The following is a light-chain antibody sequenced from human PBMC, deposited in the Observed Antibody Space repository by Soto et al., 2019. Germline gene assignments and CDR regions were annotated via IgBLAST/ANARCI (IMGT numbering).Light chain of an antibody. CDR1: QSVGSN. CDR2: GAS. J-gene: IGKJ1*01. V-gene: IGKV3-15*01. Sequence: ERVMTQSPATLSVSPGERATLSCRASQSVGSNLAWYQQKPGQAPRLLIFGASSRATGVPARFSGSGSGTDFTLTIIGLEPEDFAVYYCQHFGNSLWTFGQGTKVDI. CDR3: QHFGNSLWT.